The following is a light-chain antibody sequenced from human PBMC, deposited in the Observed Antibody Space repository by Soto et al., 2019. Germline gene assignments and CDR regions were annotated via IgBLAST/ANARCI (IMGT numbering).Light chain of an antibody. CDR1: SSDVGGYNA. Sequence: QPVLTQPASGSGSPGQSSTISCTGTSSDVGGYNAVSWYQQHPGKAPKLLIYNDTKRPSGVPDRFSGSKSGTSASLAISGLQSEDEADYYCAAWDDSLNGYVFGTGTKVTVL. J-gene: IGLJ1*01. CDR3: AAWDDSLNGYV. CDR2: NDT. V-gene: IGLV2-14*01.